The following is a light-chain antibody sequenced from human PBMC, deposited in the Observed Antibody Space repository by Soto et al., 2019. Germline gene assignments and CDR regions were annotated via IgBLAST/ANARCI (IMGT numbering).Light chain of an antibody. CDR3: CSYAGSSIHVV. CDR1: SSDVGSYNL. V-gene: IGLV2-23*02. J-gene: IGLJ2*01. CDR2: EVS. Sequence: QSALTQPASVSGSPGQSITFSCTGTSSDVGSYNLVSWYQQHPGKAPKLMIYEVSKRPSGVSNRFSGSKSGNTASLTISGLQAEDEADYYCCSYAGSSIHVVFGGGTKLTVL.